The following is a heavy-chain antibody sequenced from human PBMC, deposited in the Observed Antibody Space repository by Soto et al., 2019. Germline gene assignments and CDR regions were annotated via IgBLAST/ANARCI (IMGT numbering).Heavy chain of an antibody. CDR1: GGSLISYA. Sequence: SVKVSYPACGGSLISYAMSWVRQAPGQGGEWVGGIIPIFGTANYAQKFQGRVTITADESTSTAYMELSSLRSEDTAVYYCARDRHSSGYYYVAFDISGQGTMVTVSS. CDR2: IIPIFGTA. CDR3: ARDRHSSGYYYVAFDI. J-gene: IGHJ3*02. D-gene: IGHD3-22*01. V-gene: IGHV1-69*13.